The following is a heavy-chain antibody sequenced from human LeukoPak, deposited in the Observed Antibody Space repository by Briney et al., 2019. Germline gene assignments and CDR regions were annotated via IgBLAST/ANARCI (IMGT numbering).Heavy chain of an antibody. CDR3: ASGRFLEWLLYRYYFDY. V-gene: IGHV4-39*01. J-gene: IGHJ4*02. CDR1: GGSISSSSYY. Sequence: PSETLSLTCTVSGGSISSSSYYWGWIRQPPGEGLEWTGSIYYSGSTYYNPSLKSRVTISVDTSKNQFSLKLSSVTAADTAVYYCASGRFLEWLLYRYYFDYWGQGTLVTVSS. D-gene: IGHD3-3*01. CDR2: IYYSGST.